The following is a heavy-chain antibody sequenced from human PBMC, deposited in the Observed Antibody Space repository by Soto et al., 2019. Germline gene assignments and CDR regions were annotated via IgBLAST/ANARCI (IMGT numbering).Heavy chain of an antibody. CDR3: ASGGPGGRLYYDSSGYPNYGMDV. Sequence: GGSLRLSCAASGFTFSSYGMHWVRQAPGKGLEWVAVIWYDGSNKYYADSVKGRFTISRDNSKNTLYLQMNSLRAEDTAVYYCASGGPGGRLYYDSSGYPNYGMDVWGQGTTVTVSS. CDR1: GFTFSSYG. V-gene: IGHV3-33*01. CDR2: IWYDGSNK. J-gene: IGHJ6*02. D-gene: IGHD3-22*01.